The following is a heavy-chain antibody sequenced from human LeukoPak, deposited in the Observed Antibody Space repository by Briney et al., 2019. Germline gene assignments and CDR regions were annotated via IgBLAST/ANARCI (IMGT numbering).Heavy chain of an antibody. CDR3: AKMWRVRGVTTLDY. J-gene: IGHJ4*02. CDR2: LSGSGNKT. V-gene: IGHV3-23*01. D-gene: IGHD3-10*01. Sequence: GGSLRLSCAATGFTFSHYGMSWVRQAPGKGLEWASSLSGSGNKTYYADSVNGRFTISRDNSKDTLYLEMSSLGVDDTAIYYCAKMWRVRGVTTLDYWGQGALVTVDS. CDR1: GFTFSHYG.